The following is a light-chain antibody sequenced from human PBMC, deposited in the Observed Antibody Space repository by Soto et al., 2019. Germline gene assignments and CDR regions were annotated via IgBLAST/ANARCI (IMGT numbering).Light chain of an antibody. Sequence: IVMTQXXXXLXFSXGXRATLXXRASQSISNNLAWYQQKPGQAPRLLILDASTRATGIPARFSGSGSGTEFTLSISSLQSEDFAVYYCKQYKEWPPFTFGQGTRLEIK. CDR1: QSISNN. CDR2: DAS. J-gene: IGKJ5*01. CDR3: KQYKEWPPFT. V-gene: IGKV3-15*01.